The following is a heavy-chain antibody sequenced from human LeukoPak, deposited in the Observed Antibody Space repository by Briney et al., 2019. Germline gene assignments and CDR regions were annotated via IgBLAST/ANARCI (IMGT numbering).Heavy chain of an antibody. Sequence: ASVKVSCKVYGYTLTELSMHWVRQAPGKGLEWMGGFDPEDGETIYAQKFQGRVTLTRDMSTSTDYLELSSLRSEDTAVYYCARDNSVRDEAWWFNPWGQGTLVTVSS. CDR3: ARDNSVRDEAWWFNP. D-gene: IGHD5-24*01. J-gene: IGHJ5*02. CDR1: GYTLTELS. V-gene: IGHV1-24*01. CDR2: FDPEDGET.